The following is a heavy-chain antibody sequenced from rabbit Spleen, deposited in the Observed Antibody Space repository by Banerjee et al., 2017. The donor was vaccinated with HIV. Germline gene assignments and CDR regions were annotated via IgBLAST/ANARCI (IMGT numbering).Heavy chain of an antibody. D-gene: IGHD6-1*01. J-gene: IGHJ4*01. CDR2: IDAGDSGFT. CDR1: GVSFSISSY. V-gene: IGHV1S40*01. Sequence: QSLEESGGDLVKPGASLTLTCTASGVSFSISSYMCWVRQAPGKGLEWIACIDAGDSGFTYFANWAKGRFTVSKTSSTTVTLQMTSLTAADTATYFCARLGHADYPYSYGLKLWGPGTLVTVS. CDR3: ARLGHADYPYSYGLKL.